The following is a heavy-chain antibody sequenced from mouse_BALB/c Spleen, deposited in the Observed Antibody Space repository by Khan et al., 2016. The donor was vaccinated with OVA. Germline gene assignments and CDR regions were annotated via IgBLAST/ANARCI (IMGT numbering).Heavy chain of an antibody. CDR1: GFSLTGYG. V-gene: IGHV2-6-7*01. J-gene: IGHJ4*01. CDR2: IWGDGST. CDR3: ARAYYGNYREAMDY. Sequence: VKLLESGPGLVAPSQSLSITCTVSGFSLTGYGVNWVRQPPGKGLEWLGMIWGDGSTDYNSVLKSRLSISKDNSKSQVFLKMNSLQTDDTARYYCARAYYGNYREAMDYWGQGTSDTVSS. D-gene: IGHD2-10*01.